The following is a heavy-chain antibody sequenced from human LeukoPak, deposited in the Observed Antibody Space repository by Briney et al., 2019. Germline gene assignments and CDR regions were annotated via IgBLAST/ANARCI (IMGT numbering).Heavy chain of an antibody. CDR3: AKDRLWFGVDNWFDP. Sequence: GGSLRLSCAASGFTFSSYAMSWVRQAPGKGLEWVSAISGSGGSTYYADSVKGRFSISRDNAKNTLYLQMNSLRAEDTAVYYCAKDRLWFGVDNWFDPWGQGTLVTVSS. V-gene: IGHV3-23*01. CDR2: ISGSGGST. CDR1: GFTFSSYA. D-gene: IGHD3-10*01. J-gene: IGHJ5*02.